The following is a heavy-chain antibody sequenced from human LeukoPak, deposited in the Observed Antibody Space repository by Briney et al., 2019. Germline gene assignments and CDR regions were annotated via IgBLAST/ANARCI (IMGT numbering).Heavy chain of an antibody. D-gene: IGHD3-9*01. CDR3: ARDLGPGLTGYRANWFDP. CDR1: GGSISSSSYY. Sequence: SETLSLTCTVSGGSISSSSYYWGWIRQPPGKGLEWIGSIYYSGSTYYNPSLKSRVTISVDTSKNQFSLKLSSVTAADTAVYYCARDLGPGLTGYRANWFDPWGQGTLVTVSS. V-gene: IGHV4-39*07. J-gene: IGHJ5*02. CDR2: IYYSGST.